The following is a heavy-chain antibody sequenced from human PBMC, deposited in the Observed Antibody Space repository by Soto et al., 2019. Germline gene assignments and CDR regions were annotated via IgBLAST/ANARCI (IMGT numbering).Heavy chain of an antibody. J-gene: IGHJ6*02. Sequence: GASMKVSCKASGDDFTAYDINWVRQASGQGLEWMGWMNPINGATGTARRFQGRVSMTRNTATGTAYLELTSLRSDDTAVYYCGRGPSPRAPAGGTPYYYAMDVWG. CDR2: MNPINGAT. CDR3: GRGPSPRAPAGGTPYYYAMDV. D-gene: IGHD6-13*01. V-gene: IGHV1-8*02. CDR1: GDDFTAYD.